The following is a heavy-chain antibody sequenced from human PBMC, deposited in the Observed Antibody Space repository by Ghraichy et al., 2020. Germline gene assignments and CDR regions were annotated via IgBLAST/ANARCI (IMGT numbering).Heavy chain of an antibody. Sequence: GGSLRLSCAASGFTFSSYWMSWVRQAPGKGLEWVANIKQDGSEKYYVDSVKGRFTISRDNAKNSLYLQMNSLRAEDTAVYYCARVGYDILTGPYYGMDVWGQGTTVTVSS. V-gene: IGHV3-7*03. CDR3: ARVGYDILTGPYYGMDV. CDR2: IKQDGSEK. CDR1: GFTFSSYW. D-gene: IGHD3-9*01. J-gene: IGHJ6*02.